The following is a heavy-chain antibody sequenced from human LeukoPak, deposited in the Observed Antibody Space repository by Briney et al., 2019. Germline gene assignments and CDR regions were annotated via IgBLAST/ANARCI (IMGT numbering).Heavy chain of an antibody. J-gene: IGHJ4*02. CDR2: ISSSSSYI. Sequence: GGSLRLSCAASGFTFSSYSMNWVRQAPGKGLEWVSSISSSSSYIYYADSVQGRFTISKDNAKNSLYLQMNSLRAEDTAVYYCARAWGDYGKYYFDYWGQGTLVTVSS. V-gene: IGHV3-21*01. CDR1: GFTFSSYS. D-gene: IGHD4-17*01. CDR3: ARAWGDYGKYYFDY.